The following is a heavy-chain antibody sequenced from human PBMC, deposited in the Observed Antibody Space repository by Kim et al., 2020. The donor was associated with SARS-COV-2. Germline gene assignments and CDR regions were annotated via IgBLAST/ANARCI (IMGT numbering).Heavy chain of an antibody. V-gene: IGHV3-72*01. D-gene: IGHD1-26*01. J-gene: IGHJ3*02. CDR2: SRNRAKRYTT. CDR3: ARDWAPVGGTGAFDI. CDR1: GITLSDHF. Sequence: GGSLRLSCAASGITLSDHFMDWFRQAPGKGLEWVGRSRNRAKRYTTEYAASVKGRFTIPRDESENTLYLQMSSLKTEDTAVYYCARDWAPVGGTGAFDIWGEGTMVTVSS.